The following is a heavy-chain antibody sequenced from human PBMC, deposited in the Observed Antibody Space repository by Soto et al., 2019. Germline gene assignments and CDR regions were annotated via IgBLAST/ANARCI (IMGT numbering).Heavy chain of an antibody. D-gene: IGHD3-10*01. CDR3: ARDRTGSFAFDI. J-gene: IGHJ3*02. CDR1: GFTFSSYG. Sequence: GGSLRLSCAASGFTFSSYGMHWVRQAPGKGLEWVAVIWYDGSNKYYADSVKGRFTISRDNSKNTLYLQMNSLRAEDTAVYYCARDRTGSFAFDIWGQGTMVTVSS. V-gene: IGHV3-33*01. CDR2: IWYDGSNK.